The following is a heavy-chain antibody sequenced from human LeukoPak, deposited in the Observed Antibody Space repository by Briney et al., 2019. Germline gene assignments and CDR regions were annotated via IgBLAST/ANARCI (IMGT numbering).Heavy chain of an antibody. Sequence: GSSVKVSCKASGGTFSSYAISWVRQAPGRGLEWMGRIIPIFGTANYAQKFQGRVTITTDESTSTAYMELSSLRSEDTAVYYCAVGNFTYYYDSSGYYWFDPWGQGTLVTVSS. CDR2: IIPIFGTA. D-gene: IGHD3-22*01. V-gene: IGHV1-69*05. J-gene: IGHJ5*02. CDR3: AVGNFTYYYDSSGYYWFDP. CDR1: GGTFSSYA.